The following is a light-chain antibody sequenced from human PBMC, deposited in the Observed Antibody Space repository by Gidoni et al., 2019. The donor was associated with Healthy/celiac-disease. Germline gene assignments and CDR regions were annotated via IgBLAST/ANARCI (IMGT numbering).Light chain of an antibody. CDR1: QSVLYSSNNKNY. Sequence: DIVMTQSPHSLAVSLGERATINCKSSQSVLYSSNNKNYLAWYQQKPGQPPKLIIYWASTRESGVPDRFSGSGSGTDFTLTISSLQAEDVAVYYCQQYYSTPRTFGQGTKVEIK. V-gene: IGKV4-1*01. CDR3: QQYYSTPRT. J-gene: IGKJ1*01. CDR2: WAS.